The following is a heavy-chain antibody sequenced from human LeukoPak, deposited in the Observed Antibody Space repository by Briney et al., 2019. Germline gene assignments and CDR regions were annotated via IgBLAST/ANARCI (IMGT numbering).Heavy chain of an antibody. CDR3: ARDPMARWSAYSPDY. CDR2: IYTSGST. CDR1: GGSISSYY. D-gene: IGHD3-3*01. Sequence: SETLSLTCTVSGGSISSYYWSWIRQPAGKGLEWIGRIYTSGSTNYNPSLKSRVTMSVDTSKNQFSLKLSSVTAADTAVYYCARDPMARWSAYSPDYLGQGTLVTVSS. J-gene: IGHJ4*02. V-gene: IGHV4-4*07.